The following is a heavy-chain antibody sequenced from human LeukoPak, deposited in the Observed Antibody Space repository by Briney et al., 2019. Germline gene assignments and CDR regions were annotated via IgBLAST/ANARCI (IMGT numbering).Heavy chain of an antibody. D-gene: IGHD3-22*01. CDR1: DDSISSFY. Sequence: PSETLSLTCTVSDDSISSFYWSWIRQPPGKGLEWIGSIYYSGSTYYNPSLKSRVTILVDTSKNQFSLKLSSVTAADTAVYYCARDNPDYDSSANAFDIWSQGAMVTVSS. CDR3: ARDNPDYDSSANAFDI. J-gene: IGHJ3*02. V-gene: IGHV4-39*07. CDR2: IYYSGST.